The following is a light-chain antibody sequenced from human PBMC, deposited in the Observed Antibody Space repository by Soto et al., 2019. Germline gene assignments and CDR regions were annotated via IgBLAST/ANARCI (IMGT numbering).Light chain of an antibody. CDR3: HHYET. V-gene: IGKV3D-15*01. J-gene: IGKJ1*01. CDR2: GAS. Sequence: DIVITQSPATLSVSPGERATLSCRASQSVSNFLAWYQHKPGQAPRLLMYGASIRAAGVPDRSSGSGSGTEFTLTISRLEPEDFTVYYCHHYETFGQGTKVDIK. CDR1: QSVSNF.